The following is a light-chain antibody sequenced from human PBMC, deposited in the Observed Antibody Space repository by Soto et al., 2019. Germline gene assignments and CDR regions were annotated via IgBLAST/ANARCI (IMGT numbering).Light chain of an antibody. CDR1: QGISSA. J-gene: IGKJ4*01. CDR2: DVS. V-gene: IGKV1-13*02. Sequence: AIQLTQSPSSLSASVGHRVTITCRASQGISSALAWYQQKPGKSPNLLIYDVSSLESGVPSRFSGSGSGTDFTLTISSLQPEDFATYYCQQFNTYPALTFGGGTKVEIK. CDR3: QQFNTYPALT.